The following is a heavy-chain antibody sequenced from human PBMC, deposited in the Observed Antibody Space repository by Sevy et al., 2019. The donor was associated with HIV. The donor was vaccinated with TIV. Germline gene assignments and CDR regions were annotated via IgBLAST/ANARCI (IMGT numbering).Heavy chain of an antibody. V-gene: IGHV3-11*01. D-gene: IGHD3-22*01. CDR2: ISSSGSTI. J-gene: IGHJ3*02. CDR3: AKDIVILVGDAFDI. CDR1: GFTFSDYY. Sequence: GESLKISCAASGFTFSDYYMTWIRQAPGKGLEWVSYISSSGSTISNADFVKGRFTISRDNAKNSLYLQMNSLRAEDTAVYYCAKDIVILVGDAFDIWGQGTMVTVSS.